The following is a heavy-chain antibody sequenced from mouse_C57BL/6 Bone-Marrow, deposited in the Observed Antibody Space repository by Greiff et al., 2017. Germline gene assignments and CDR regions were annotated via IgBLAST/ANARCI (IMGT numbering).Heavy chain of an antibody. CDR1: GFTFSDYY. D-gene: IGHD1-1*01. J-gene: IGHJ4*01. CDR3: ARERSTTVDYYAMDY. Sequence: EVTVVASEGGLVQPGSSMKLSCTASGFTFSDYYMAWVRQVPEKGLEWVANINYDGSSTYYLDSLKSRFIISSDTAKNILYLQMSSLKSEDTATYDCARERSTTVDYYAMDYWGQGTSVTVSS. CDR2: INYDGSST. V-gene: IGHV5-16*01.